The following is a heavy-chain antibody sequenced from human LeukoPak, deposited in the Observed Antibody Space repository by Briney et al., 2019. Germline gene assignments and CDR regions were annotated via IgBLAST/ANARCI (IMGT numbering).Heavy chain of an antibody. CDR2: IYTSEKT. D-gene: IGHD3-22*01. J-gene: IGHJ4*02. CDR3: ARRTSYYYDSSGSFDY. V-gene: IGHV4-4*07. CDR1: GASISSSY. Sequence: PSETLSLTCSVSGASISSSYWSWIRQAAGKGLEWIGRIYTSEKTKYNPLLKSRVTMSVDRSKNQFSLKLSSVTAADTAVYYCARRTSYYYDSSGSFDYWGQGTLVTVSS.